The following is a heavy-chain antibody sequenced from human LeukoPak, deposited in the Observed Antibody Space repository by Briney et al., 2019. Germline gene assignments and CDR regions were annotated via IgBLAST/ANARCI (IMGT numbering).Heavy chain of an antibody. J-gene: IGHJ4*02. CDR1: GYTFTGYY. D-gene: IGHD1-26*01. CDR2: ISGYNGNT. Sequence: ASVKVSCKASGYTFTGYYMHWVRQAPGQGLEWMGWISGYNGNTNYAQKLQDRVTMTTDTSTSTAYMELRSLRSDDTAVYYCARGGMSYSSFDYWGQGTLVTVSS. CDR3: ARGGMSYSSFDY. V-gene: IGHV1-18*04.